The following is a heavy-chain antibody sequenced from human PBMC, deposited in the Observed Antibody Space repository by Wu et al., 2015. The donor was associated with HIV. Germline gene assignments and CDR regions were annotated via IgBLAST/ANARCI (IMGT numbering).Heavy chain of an antibody. CDR2: SDPEDGET. CDR3: ATVGFFTMVRGVITRHYFDY. D-gene: IGHD3-10*01. CDR1: GYTLSKLS. Sequence: HDQLVQSGAEVKKPGASVKVSCKVSGYTLSKLSVHWVRQAPGKGLEWMGGSDPEDGETVYAQKFQGRVTLTEDTSTDTAYMELTRLRSEDTAVYYCATVGFFTMVRGVITRHYFDYWGQGTLVTVSS. V-gene: IGHV1-24*01. J-gene: IGHJ4*02.